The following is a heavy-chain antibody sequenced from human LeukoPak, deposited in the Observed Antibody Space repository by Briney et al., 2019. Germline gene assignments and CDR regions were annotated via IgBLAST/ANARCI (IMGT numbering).Heavy chain of an antibody. Sequence: PGGSLRLSCAASGFTFSSYSMSWVRQAPGKWLQWVSQISGTGGATWYAGFARDRFTISRDNSKKTLYLQMSGLRVEDTAMYYCVKDPRDTYGTNWFVSWGQGTLLIVSS. CDR2: ISGTGGAT. J-gene: IGHJ5*01. D-gene: IGHD2-21*01. CDR3: VKDPRDTYGTNWFVS. CDR1: GFTFSSYS. V-gene: IGHV3-23*01.